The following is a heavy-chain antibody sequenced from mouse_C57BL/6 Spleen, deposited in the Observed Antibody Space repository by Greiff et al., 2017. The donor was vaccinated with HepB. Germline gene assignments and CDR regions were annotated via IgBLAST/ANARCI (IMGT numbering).Heavy chain of an antibody. CDR1: GYTFTSYW. V-gene: IGHV1-50*01. D-gene: IGHD4-1*01. Sequence: QVQLQQSGAELVKPGASVKLSCKASGYTFTSYWMQWVKQRPGQGLEWIGEIDPSDSYTNYNQKFKGKATLTVDTSSSTAAMQLSSLTSEDSAVYYCARSGNYAMDYWGQRASVTVSS. CDR3: ARSGNYAMDY. CDR2: IDPSDSYT. J-gene: IGHJ4*01.